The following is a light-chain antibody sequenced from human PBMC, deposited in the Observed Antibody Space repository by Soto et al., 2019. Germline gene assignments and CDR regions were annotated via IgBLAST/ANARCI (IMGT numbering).Light chain of an antibody. CDR3: SSYTTSNTRQIV. Sequence: QSALTQPASVSGSPGQSITISCTGTSSDVGGYNYVSWYQHHPGKAPKLIIYDVSNRPSGVSIRFSGSKSDNTASLTISGRQPEDEADYYCSSYTTSNTRQIVFGTGTKLTVL. V-gene: IGLV2-14*03. CDR1: SSDVGGYNY. J-gene: IGLJ1*01. CDR2: DVS.